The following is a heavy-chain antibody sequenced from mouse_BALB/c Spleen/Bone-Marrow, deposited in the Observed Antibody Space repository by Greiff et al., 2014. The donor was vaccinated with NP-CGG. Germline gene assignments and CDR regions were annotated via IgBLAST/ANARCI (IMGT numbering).Heavy chain of an antibody. Sequence: DVKLVESGGGLVKPGGSLKLSCAASGFTFSSYATSWVRQTPEKRLEWVATISSGGSYTYYPDSVKGRFTISRDNAKNTLYLQMSSLKSEDTAMYYCTKIYYGYDGGYYYAMDYWGQGTSVTVSS. D-gene: IGHD2-2*01. J-gene: IGHJ4*01. CDR1: GFTFSSYA. V-gene: IGHV5-6-4*01. CDR2: ISSGGSYT. CDR3: TKIYYGYDGGYYYAMDY.